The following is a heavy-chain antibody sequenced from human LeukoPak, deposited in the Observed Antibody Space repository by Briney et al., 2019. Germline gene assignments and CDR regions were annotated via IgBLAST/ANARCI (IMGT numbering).Heavy chain of an antibody. CDR2: ISSSSYI. Sequence: GGSLRLSCAASGFTFSSYSMNWVRQAPGKGLEWVSSISSSSYIYYADSVKGRFTISRDNAKNSLYLQMNSLRAEDTAVYYCARDPRFDDFWSGYCDYWGQGTLVTVSS. V-gene: IGHV3-21*01. CDR1: GFTFSSYS. D-gene: IGHD3-3*01. CDR3: ARDPRFDDFWSGYCDY. J-gene: IGHJ4*02.